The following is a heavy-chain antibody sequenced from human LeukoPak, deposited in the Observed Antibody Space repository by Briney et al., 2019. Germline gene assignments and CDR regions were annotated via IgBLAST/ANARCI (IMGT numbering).Heavy chain of an antibody. CDR2: IRGSGET. CDR3: AKASWVSSTDAVR. CDR1: GLSFSSFA. Sequence: PGRSLRLSCAAPGLSFSSFAMSWVRQGPARGLEWVSSIRGSGETFYADSVKGRFTLSSDSSRNTVYFQLNNLRVEDTAIYYCAKASWVSSTDAVRWGQGTLVTVSS. V-gene: IGHV3-23*01. D-gene: IGHD3-16*01. J-gene: IGHJ4*02.